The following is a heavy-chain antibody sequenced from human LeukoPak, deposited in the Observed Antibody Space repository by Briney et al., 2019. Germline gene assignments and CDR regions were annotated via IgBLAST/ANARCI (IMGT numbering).Heavy chain of an antibody. CDR2: ISGSGGST. CDR3: ARSAAGAHY. Sequence: GGSLRHSCAASGFTFSSYAMSWVRQAPGKGLEWVSAISGSGGSTYYADSVKGRFTISRDNAKNSLYLQMNSLRAEDTAVYYCARSAAGAHYWRQGTLVTVST. V-gene: IGHV3-23*01. CDR1: GFTFSSYA. J-gene: IGHJ4*02. D-gene: IGHD6-19*01.